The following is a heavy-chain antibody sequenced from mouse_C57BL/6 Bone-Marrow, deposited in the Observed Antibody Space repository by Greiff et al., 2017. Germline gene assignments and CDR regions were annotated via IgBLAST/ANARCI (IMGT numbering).Heavy chain of an antibody. V-gene: IGHV1-26*01. Sequence: EVQLQQSGPELVKPGASVKISCKASGYTFTDYYMNWVKQSHGKSLEWIGDINPNNGGTSYNQKFKGKATLTVDQSSSTAYMELRSLTSEDSAVYYCASRYYGSSFGDYWGQGTSVTVSS. CDR1: GYTFTDYY. CDR2: INPNNGGT. CDR3: ASRYYGSSFGDY. D-gene: IGHD1-1*01. J-gene: IGHJ4*01.